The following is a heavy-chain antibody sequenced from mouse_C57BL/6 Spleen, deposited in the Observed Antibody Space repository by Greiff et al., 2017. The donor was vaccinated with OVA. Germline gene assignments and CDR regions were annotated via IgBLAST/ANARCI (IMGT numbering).Heavy chain of an antibody. CDR2: IRNKANNHAT. Sequence: VKLVESGGGLVQPGGSMKLSCAASGFTFSDAWMGWVRQSPEKGLEWVAEIRNKANNHATYYAESVKGRFTISRDDSKSSVYLQMNSLRAEDTGIYYCTSNWDGIYFDYWGQGTTRTVSS. D-gene: IGHD4-1*01. V-gene: IGHV6-6*01. CDR3: TSNWDGIYFDY. CDR1: GFTFSDAW. J-gene: IGHJ2*01.